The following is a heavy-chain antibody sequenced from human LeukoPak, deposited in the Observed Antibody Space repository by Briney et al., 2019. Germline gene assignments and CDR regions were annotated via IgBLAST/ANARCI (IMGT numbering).Heavy chain of an antibody. V-gene: IGHV6-1*01. CDR2: TYYRSKWYN. CDR3: AREGVLEIAVAAPFDY. Sequence: SQTLSLTCAISGDSVSSNSAAWDWIRQSPSRGLEWLGRTYYRSKWYNDYAVSVKSRITINPDTSKNQFSLQLNSVTPEDTAVYYCAREGVLEIAVAAPFDYWGRGTLVTVSS. CDR1: GDSVSSNSAA. D-gene: IGHD6-19*01. J-gene: IGHJ4*02.